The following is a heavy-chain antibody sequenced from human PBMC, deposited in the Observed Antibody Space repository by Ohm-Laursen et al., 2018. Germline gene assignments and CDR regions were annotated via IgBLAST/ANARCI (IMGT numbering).Heavy chain of an antibody. CDR1: GFSLSSYS. D-gene: IGHD3/OR15-3a*01. V-gene: IGHV3-48*01. Sequence: SLRLSCSASGFSLSSYSMNWVRQAPGKGLQWVSYIDTSSRGIYSADSVKGRFTISRDNAKNSLYLQMNSLRAEDTAVYYCARDRDWAIDYWGQGTLVTVSS. CDR2: IDTSSRGI. CDR3: ARDRDWAIDY. J-gene: IGHJ4*02.